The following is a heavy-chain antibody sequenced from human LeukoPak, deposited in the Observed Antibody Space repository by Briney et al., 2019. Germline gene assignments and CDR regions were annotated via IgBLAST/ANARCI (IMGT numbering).Heavy chain of an antibody. CDR2: IYYSGST. Sequence: SETLSLTCTVSGGSISSSSYYRGWIRQPPGKGLEWIGSIYYSGSTYYNPSLKSRVTISVDTSKNQFSLKLSSVTAADTAVYYCASRDYYDSSGYYDVDYWGQGTLVTVSS. CDR3: ASRDYYDSSGYYDVDY. J-gene: IGHJ4*02. CDR1: GGSISSSSYY. D-gene: IGHD3-22*01. V-gene: IGHV4-39*01.